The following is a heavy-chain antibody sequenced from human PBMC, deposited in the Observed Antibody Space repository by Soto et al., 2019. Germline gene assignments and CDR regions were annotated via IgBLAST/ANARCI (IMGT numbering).Heavy chain of an antibody. J-gene: IGHJ4*02. D-gene: IGHD4-4*01. CDR3: AKFGNYGPGDY. V-gene: IGHV3-23*01. Sequence: GGSLRLSCAASGFTFSNYAMTWVRQSPGKGLEWVSIITSSGSSTHFADSVKGRFTISRDNSKNTLYLQMNSLRAEDTAAYYCAKFGNYGPGDYWGQGTLVTVSS. CDR1: GFTFSNYA. CDR2: ITSSGSST.